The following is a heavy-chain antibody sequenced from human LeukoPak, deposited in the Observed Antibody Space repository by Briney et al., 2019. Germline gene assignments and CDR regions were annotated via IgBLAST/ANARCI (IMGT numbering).Heavy chain of an antibody. CDR1: GGSISSSNYY. CDR2: MYYSGNT. Sequence: SETLSLTCTVCGGSISSSNYYWGWIRQPPGKGLEWIGSMYYSGNTYYNPSLKSRVTISVDTSKNQFSLKLSSVTAADTAVYYCARRKWELVDYGMDVWGQGTTVTVSS. J-gene: IGHJ6*02. V-gene: IGHV4-39*01. D-gene: IGHD1-26*01. CDR3: ARRKWELVDYGMDV.